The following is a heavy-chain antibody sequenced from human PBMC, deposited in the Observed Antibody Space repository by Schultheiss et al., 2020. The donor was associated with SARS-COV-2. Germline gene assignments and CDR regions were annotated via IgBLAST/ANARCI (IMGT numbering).Heavy chain of an antibody. V-gene: IGHV3-73*01. J-gene: IGHJ6*02. CDR3: TGAGIAVAGNYYYYGMDV. CDR1: GFTFSGSA. D-gene: IGHD6-19*01. Sequence: GGSLRLSCAASGFTFSGSAMHWVRQASGKGLEWVGRIRSKANSYATAYAASVKGRFTISRDDSKNTAYLQMNSLKTEDTAVYYCTGAGIAVAGNYYYYGMDVWGQGTTVTVSS. CDR2: IRSKANSYAT.